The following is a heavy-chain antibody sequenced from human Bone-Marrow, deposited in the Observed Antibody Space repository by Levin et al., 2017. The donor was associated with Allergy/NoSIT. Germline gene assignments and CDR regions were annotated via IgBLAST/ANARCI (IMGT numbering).Heavy chain of an antibody. Sequence: KASETLSLTCSISGGSISPYYWSWIRQPPGKGLEWVGYIYFSGSYNHNPSLTGRITISADTSQNQISLNLRSVTTADTAVYYCARFGCPEVSRGDCYNNWYLDLWGRGTLVTVSS. CDR1: GGSISPYY. CDR3: ARFGCPEVSRGDCYNNWYLDL. CDR2: IYFSGSY. V-gene: IGHV4-59*01. D-gene: IGHD2-21*02. J-gene: IGHJ2*01.